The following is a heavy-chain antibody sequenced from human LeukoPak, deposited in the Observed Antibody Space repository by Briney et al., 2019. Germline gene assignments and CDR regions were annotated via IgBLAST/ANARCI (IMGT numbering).Heavy chain of an antibody. Sequence: SETLSLTCAVYGGSFSGYYWSWIRHPPGKGLEWLGEINHSGSTNYNPSLKSRVTISVDTSKNQFSLKLSSVTAADTAVYYCARLTYYYDSSGYPDAFDIWGRGTMATVSS. CDR3: ARLTYYYDSSGYPDAFDI. V-gene: IGHV4-34*01. J-gene: IGHJ3*02. CDR2: INHSGST. CDR1: GGSFSGYY. D-gene: IGHD3-22*01.